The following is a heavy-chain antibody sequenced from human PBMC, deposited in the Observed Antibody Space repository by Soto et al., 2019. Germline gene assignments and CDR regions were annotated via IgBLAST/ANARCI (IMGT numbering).Heavy chain of an antibody. D-gene: IGHD1-26*01. CDR3: ARVLDAFDI. Sequence: SVEVSFKASGGPLSSYAISWVRQAPGQGLEWMGGIIPIFGTANYAHKFQGRVTITADESTSTAYMELSSLRSEDTAVYYCARVLDAFDIWGQGTMVTVSS. CDR2: IIPIFGTA. V-gene: IGHV1-69*13. CDR1: GGPLSSYA. J-gene: IGHJ3*02.